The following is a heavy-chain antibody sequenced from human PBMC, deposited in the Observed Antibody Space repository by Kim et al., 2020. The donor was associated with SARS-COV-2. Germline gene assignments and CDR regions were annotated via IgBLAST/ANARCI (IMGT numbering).Heavy chain of an antibody. D-gene: IGHD1-1*01. CDR1: GFTFSGSA. J-gene: IGHJ3*02. CDR2: IRSKPNSYAT. V-gene: IGHV3-73*01. CDR3: TRVPGTTLAFWYAFDI. Sequence: GGSLRLSCAASGFTFSGSAMHWVRQASGKGLEWVGRIRSKPNSYATAYAAPVKGRFTISRNDSKNTAYLQMNNLKTEDTAVYYCTRVPGTTLAFWYAFDILGRGGIVAASS.